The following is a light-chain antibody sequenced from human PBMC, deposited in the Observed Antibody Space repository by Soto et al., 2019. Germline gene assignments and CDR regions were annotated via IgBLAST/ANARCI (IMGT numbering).Light chain of an antibody. CDR3: CSYAGSYTYV. V-gene: IGLV2-11*01. J-gene: IGLJ1*01. Sequence: QSALIQPPSVSGSPGQSVTVSSISSTGISSYVGSFDYVSWNQQHPGTVPNPLIYKPTDQPSGVPDRFSGSKSGNTASLTISGLQAEDEADYYCCSYAGSYTYVFGTGTKLTVL. CDR1: SSYVGSFDY. CDR2: KPT.